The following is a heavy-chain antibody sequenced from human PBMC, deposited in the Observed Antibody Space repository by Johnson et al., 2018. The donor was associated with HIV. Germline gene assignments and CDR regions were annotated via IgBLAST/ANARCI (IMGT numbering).Heavy chain of an antibody. CDR1: GFTVSSNY. V-gene: IGHV3-66*01. CDR2: IYSGGNT. CDR3: ARDPFRDAFDI. J-gene: IGHJ3*02. Sequence: VQLVESEGGLVQPGGSLRLSCAASGFTVSSNYMSWVRQAPGKGLEWVSVIYSGGNTYYADSVKGRFIISRDNSKSTLYLQMNSLRAEDTAVYYCARDPFRDAFDIWGQGTMVNVSS.